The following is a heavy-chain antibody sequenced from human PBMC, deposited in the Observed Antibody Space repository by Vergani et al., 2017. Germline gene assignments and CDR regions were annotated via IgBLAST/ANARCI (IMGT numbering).Heavy chain of an antibody. V-gene: IGHV1-2*02. CDR2: INPNSGGT. CDR1: GYTFTGYY. J-gene: IGHJ6*02. CDR3: AGPVPLYYDLWSGYYKHENQYYYYGMDV. D-gene: IGHD3-3*01. Sequence: QVQLVQSGAEVKKPGASVKVSCKASGYTFTGYYMHWVRQAPGQGLEWMGWINPNSGGTNYAQKFQGRVTMTRDTSISTAYMELSRLRSDDTAVYYCAGPVPLYYDLWSGYYKHENQYYYYGMDVWGQGTTVTVSS.